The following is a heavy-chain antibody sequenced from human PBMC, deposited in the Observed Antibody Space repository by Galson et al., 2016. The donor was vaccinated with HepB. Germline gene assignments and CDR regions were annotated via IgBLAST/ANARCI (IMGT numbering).Heavy chain of an antibody. Sequence: SETLSLTCVVSGGSITSANWWSWVRQPPGEGLEWIGEIFIGGNTHYNPSLDSRVTMSVDKSNNQLSLKLSYVTAADTAVYYCARHLPTPGTRGFDYWGQGTLVTVSS. D-gene: IGHD6-13*01. CDR1: GGSITSANW. V-gene: IGHV4-4*02. J-gene: IGHJ4*02. CDR2: IFIGGNT. CDR3: ARHLPTPGTRGFDY.